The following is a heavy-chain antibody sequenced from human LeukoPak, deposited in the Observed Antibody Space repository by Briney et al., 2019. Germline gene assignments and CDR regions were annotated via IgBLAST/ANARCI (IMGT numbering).Heavy chain of an antibody. D-gene: IGHD1-26*01. Sequence: SETLSLTCTVSGGSINSYLWSWIRQPPGKGLEWIGYIYYSGSTNYNPSLKSRVTISVDTSKNQFSLKLSSVTAADTAVYYCARQSATWTFLYWGQGPLVTVSS. CDR1: GGSINSYL. CDR2: IYYSGST. J-gene: IGHJ4*02. V-gene: IGHV4-59*08. CDR3: ARQSATWTFLY.